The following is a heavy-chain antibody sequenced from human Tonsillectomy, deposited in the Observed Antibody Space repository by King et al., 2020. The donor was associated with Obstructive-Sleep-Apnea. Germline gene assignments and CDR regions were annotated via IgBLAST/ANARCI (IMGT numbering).Heavy chain of an antibody. Sequence: VQLVESGGGLVQPGRSLRLSCAASGFTFDDYAMHWVRQAPGKGLEWVSGVNWNSDYIGYADSVKGRFTISRDNANNSLYLQMNNVRPEDTALYYCAKSPYYFDTSGTFDHWGQGTLVTVSS. V-gene: IGHV3-9*01. J-gene: IGHJ4*02. D-gene: IGHD3-22*01. CDR1: GFTFDDYA. CDR2: VNWNSDYI. CDR3: AKSPYYFDTSGTFDH.